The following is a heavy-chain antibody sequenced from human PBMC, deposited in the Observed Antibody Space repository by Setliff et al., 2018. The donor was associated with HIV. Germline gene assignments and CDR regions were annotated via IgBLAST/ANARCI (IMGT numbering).Heavy chain of an antibody. Sequence: SETLSLTCAVSGYSISSGFYWGWIRQPPGKGLEWIGSIYHSGSTYYNPSLRSRVTISVDTSKNQFSLKLSSVTAADTAVYYCARDAPTVYANGWGQGTLVTVSS. D-gene: IGHD2-8*01. J-gene: IGHJ4*03. CDR2: IYHSGST. V-gene: IGHV4-38-2*02. CDR1: GYSISSGFY. CDR3: ARDAPTVYANG.